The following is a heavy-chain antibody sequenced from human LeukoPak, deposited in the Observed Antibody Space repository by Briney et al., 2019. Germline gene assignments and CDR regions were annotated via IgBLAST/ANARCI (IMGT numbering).Heavy chain of an antibody. CDR2: ISDSGGTT. V-gene: IGHV3-23*01. D-gene: IGHD3-22*01. CDR3: AKRGVVIRVILVGFHKQAYYFES. CDR1: GVTLSNYG. J-gene: IGHJ4*02. Sequence: GGSLRLSCAVSGVTLSNYGMSWVRQAPGKGLEWVAGISDSGGTTNYADSVKGRFTVSRDNPKNTLYLQMNSLRAEDTAAYFCAKRGVVIRVILVGFHKQAYYFESWGQGVLVTVSS.